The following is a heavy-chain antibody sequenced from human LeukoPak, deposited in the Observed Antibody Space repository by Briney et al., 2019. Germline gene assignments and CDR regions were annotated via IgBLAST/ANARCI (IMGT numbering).Heavy chain of an antibody. Sequence: GASVKVSCKASGGTFSSYAISWVRQAPGQGLEWMGGIIPIFGTANYAQKFQGRVTITADKSTSTAYMELSSLRSEDTAVYYCARRGPDYYDSSGYSQFDYWGQGTLVTVSS. J-gene: IGHJ4*02. V-gene: IGHV1-69*06. CDR3: ARRGPDYYDSSGYSQFDY. CDR1: GGTFSSYA. CDR2: IIPIFGTA. D-gene: IGHD3-22*01.